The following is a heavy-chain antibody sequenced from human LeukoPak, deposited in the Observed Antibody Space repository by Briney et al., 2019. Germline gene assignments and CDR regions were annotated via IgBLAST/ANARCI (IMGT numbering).Heavy chain of an antibody. J-gene: IGHJ4*02. CDR3: AKDKDYYDSSGNFGNPTVFDY. V-gene: IGHV3-23*01. D-gene: IGHD3-22*01. Sequence: GGSLRLSCAASGFTFNSYAMDWVRQAPGKGLEWVSAISGSGGSTYYADSVKGRFTISRDNSKSTLYLQVNSLRAEDTAVYYCAKDKDYYDSSGNFGNPTVFDYWGQGTLVTVSS. CDR2: ISGSGGST. CDR1: GFTFNSYA.